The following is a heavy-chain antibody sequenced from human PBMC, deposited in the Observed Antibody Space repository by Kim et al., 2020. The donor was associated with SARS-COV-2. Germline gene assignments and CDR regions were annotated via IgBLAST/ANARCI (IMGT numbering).Heavy chain of an antibody. D-gene: IGHD3-22*01. V-gene: IGHV1-2*06. Sequence: ASVKVSCKTSGYTFTGYYLHWVRQAPGQGLEWMGRINPNSGGTNYAQKFQGRVTMTRDTSMSTAYMELRRLRSDDTAVYYCASGAPHYYVGSGYYSDYWGQGTLVTVSS. CDR1: GYTFTGYY. J-gene: IGHJ4*02. CDR3: ASGAPHYYVGSGYYSDY. CDR2: INPNSGGT.